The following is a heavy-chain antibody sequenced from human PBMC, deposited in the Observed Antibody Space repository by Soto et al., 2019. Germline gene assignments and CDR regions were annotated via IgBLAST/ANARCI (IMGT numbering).Heavy chain of an antibody. CDR3: ARDGTFYYDSSGYYYFDY. CDR1: GGTFSSYA. V-gene: IGHV1-69*13. Sequence: SVKVSCKASGGTFSSYAISWVRQAPGQGLEWMGGIIPIFGTANYAQKFQGRVTITADESTSTAYMELSSLRSEDTAVYYCARDGTFYYDSSGYYYFDYWGQGTLVTVSS. CDR2: IIPIFGTA. D-gene: IGHD3-22*01. J-gene: IGHJ4*02.